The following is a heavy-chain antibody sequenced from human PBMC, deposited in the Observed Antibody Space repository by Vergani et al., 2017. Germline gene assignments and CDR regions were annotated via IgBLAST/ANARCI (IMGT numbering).Heavy chain of an antibody. CDR2: ISYDGSNK. V-gene: IGHV3-30*18. CDR1: GFTFSSYG. Sequence: QVQLVESGGGVVQPGRSLRLSCAASGFTFSSYGMHWVRQAPGKGLEWGAVISYDGSNKYYADSVKGRFTISRDNSKNTLYLQMNSLRAEDTAVYYCAKDGPEGLLHPYYYYYYMDVWGKGTTVTVSS. D-gene: IGHD2-2*02. CDR3: AKDGPEGLLHPYYYYYYMDV. J-gene: IGHJ6*03.